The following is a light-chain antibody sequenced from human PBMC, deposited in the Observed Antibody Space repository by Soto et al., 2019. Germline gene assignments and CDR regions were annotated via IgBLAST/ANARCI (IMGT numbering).Light chain of an antibody. CDR2: RND. J-gene: IGLJ3*02. CDR3: SAWDDSLSGPV. Sequence: QSVLTQPPSASGTPGQRVTISCSGSSSNIGSNYVYWYRQLPGTAPNVLIYRNDERPSGVPDRFSGSKSGSSASLAISGLRSEDEADYYCSAWDDSLSGPVFGRGTKDRP. V-gene: IGLV1-47*01. CDR1: SSNIGSNY.